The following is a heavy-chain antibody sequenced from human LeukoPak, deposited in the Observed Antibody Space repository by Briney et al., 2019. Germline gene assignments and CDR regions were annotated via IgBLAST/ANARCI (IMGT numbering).Heavy chain of an antibody. CDR1: GFTFSSYA. J-gene: IGHJ4*02. V-gene: IGHV3-23*01. CDR3: AKGVVVVPAAIDY. Sequence: PGGSLRLSCAASGFTFSSYAMSWVRQAPGKGLEWVSAISGSGGSTYYADSVKGRFTISRDNSKNTLYLQMNSLRTEDTAVYYCAKGVVVVPAAIDYWGQGTLVTVSS. D-gene: IGHD2-2*01. CDR2: ISGSGGST.